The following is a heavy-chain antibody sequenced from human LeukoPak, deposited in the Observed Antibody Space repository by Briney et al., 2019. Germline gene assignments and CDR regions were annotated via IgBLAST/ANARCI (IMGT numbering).Heavy chain of an antibody. CDR3: AKDQRETTVTTYTRPRYYYYYMDV. CDR2: IRYDGSNK. V-gene: IGHV3-30*02. CDR1: GFTFSSYG. Sequence: TGGFLRLSCAASGFTFSSYGMHWVRQAPGKGLEWVAFIRYDGSNKYYADSVKGRFTISRDNSKNTLYLQMNSLRAEDTAVYYCAKDQRETTVTTYTRPRYYYYYMDVWGKGTTVTVSS. D-gene: IGHD4-17*01. J-gene: IGHJ6*03.